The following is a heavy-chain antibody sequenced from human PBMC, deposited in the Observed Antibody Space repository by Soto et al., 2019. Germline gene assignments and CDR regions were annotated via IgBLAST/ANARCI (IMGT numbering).Heavy chain of an antibody. CDR3: ARTGIVVVTAQRYFQH. CDR2: INHSGST. D-gene: IGHD2-21*02. CDR1: GGSFSGYY. V-gene: IGHV4-34*01. J-gene: IGHJ1*01. Sequence: QVQLQQWGAGLLKPSETLSLTCAVYGGSFSGYYWSWIRQPPGKGLEWIGEINHSGSTNYNPSLKSRVTISVDTSKNQFSLELSSVTAADTAVYYCARTGIVVVTAQRYFQHWGQGTLVTVSS.